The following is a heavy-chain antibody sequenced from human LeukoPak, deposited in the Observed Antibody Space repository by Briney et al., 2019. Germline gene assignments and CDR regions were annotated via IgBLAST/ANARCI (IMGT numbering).Heavy chain of an antibody. V-gene: IGHV3-23*01. CDR2: IRDSGSST. CDR3: AREVGEDY. D-gene: IGHD2-15*01. Sequence: GGALRLSCAASGFTFSSYAMSWVRQAPGKGLEWVSAIRDSGSSTHYADSVKGRFTISRDNAKNSLYLQMNSLRAEDTAVYYCAREVGEDYWGQGTLVTVSS. J-gene: IGHJ4*02. CDR1: GFTFSSYA.